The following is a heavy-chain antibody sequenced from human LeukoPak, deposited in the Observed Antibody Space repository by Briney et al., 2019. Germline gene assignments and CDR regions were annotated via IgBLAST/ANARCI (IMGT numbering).Heavy chain of an antibody. CDR1: GFTFSSYA. CDR2: ISYDGSNK. CDR3: AKWRIWASSTSRDDFDY. J-gene: IGHJ4*02. V-gene: IGHV3-30-3*02. Sequence: PGRSLRLSCAASGFTFSSYAMHWVRQAPGKGLEWVAVISYDGSNKYYADSVKGRFTISRDNSKNTLYLQMNSLRAEDTAVYYCAKWRIWASSTSRDDFDYWGQGTLVTVSS. D-gene: IGHD2-2*01.